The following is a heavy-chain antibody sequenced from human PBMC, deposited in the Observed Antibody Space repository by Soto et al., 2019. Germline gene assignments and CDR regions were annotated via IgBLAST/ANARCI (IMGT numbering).Heavy chain of an antibody. Sequence: QVQLVQSGAEVKKPGASVKVSCKTSGYTFTSYGITWVRQAPGQGLEWMGWISPYTGDTDYAQKLQGRVTMTTDTSTRTAYVELRSLTSDDTAVYYCARARYYGSGSYLFDPWGQGTLVTVSS. J-gene: IGHJ5*02. D-gene: IGHD3-10*01. V-gene: IGHV1-18*01. CDR1: GYTFTSYG. CDR2: ISPYTGDT. CDR3: ARARYYGSGSYLFDP.